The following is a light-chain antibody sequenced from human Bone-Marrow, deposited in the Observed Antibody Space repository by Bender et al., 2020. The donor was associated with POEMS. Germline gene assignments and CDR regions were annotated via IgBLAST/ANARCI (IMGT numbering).Light chain of an antibody. CDR1: GSDIGTYNY. CDR3: SSYTVTRTYV. CDR2: DVS. Sequence: QSALTQPASVSGSPGQSITISCTGTGSDIGTYNYVSWYQQYPGKAPKLMIYDVSNRPSGVSNRFSGSKSGDPAPLTISGLQAEDEADYYCSSYTVTRTYVFGSGTRVSVL. J-gene: IGLJ1*01. V-gene: IGLV2-14*03.